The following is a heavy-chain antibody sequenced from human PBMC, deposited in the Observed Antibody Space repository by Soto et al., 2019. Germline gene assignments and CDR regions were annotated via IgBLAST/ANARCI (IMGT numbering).Heavy chain of an antibody. CDR2: ISYDGSNK. Sequence: GGSLRLSCAASGFTFSSYGMHWVRQAPGKGLEWVAVISYDGSNKYYADSVKGRFTISRDNSKNTLYLQMNSLRAEDTAVYYCAKEQFRLYDSSGYDAFDIWGQGTMVTVSS. V-gene: IGHV3-30*18. J-gene: IGHJ3*02. CDR1: GFTFSSYG. CDR3: AKEQFRLYDSSGYDAFDI. D-gene: IGHD3-22*01.